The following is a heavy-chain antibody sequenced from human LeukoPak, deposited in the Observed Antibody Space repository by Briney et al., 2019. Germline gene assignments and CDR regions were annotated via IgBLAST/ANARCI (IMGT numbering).Heavy chain of an antibody. V-gene: IGHV3-13*04. CDR1: GFAFIPYN. D-gene: IGHD6-6*01. J-gene: IGHJ3*02. CDR3: ARGFVHAFDI. CDR2: IGVAGDT. Sequence: PGGPLRLSCAPSGFAFIPYNLHGVRQAQGKGREWVSAIGVAGDTYYPGSVKGRFTISRENAKNSLYLQMNSLRAGDTAVYYCARGFVHAFDIWGQGTMVTVSS.